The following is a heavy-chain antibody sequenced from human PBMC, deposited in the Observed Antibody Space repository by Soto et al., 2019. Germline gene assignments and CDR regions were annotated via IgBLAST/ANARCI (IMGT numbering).Heavy chain of an antibody. CDR2: INPSGGST. D-gene: IGHD6-19*01. V-gene: IGHV3-23*01. CDR3: ARAIADTSGWSRYFEY. CDR1: GFTFKTYA. J-gene: IGHJ4*02. Sequence: GGSLRLSCAASGFTFKTYAMSWVRQAPGKGLEWVSTINPSGGSTYYPDSVKGRFTISRDNSKDTLYLQMNSLRVDDTAVYYCARAIADTSGWSRYFEYWGQGTLVTVSS.